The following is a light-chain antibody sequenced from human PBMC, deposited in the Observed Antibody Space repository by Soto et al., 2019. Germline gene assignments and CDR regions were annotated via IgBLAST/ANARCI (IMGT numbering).Light chain of an antibody. J-gene: IGKJ4*01. CDR3: QQYGSSELT. Sequence: EIVLTQCPGTLSLSPGERVTLSCRASQSIRSNSLAWYQQKPGQAPNLIVYGASSRATGTPDRFSGSGSGTDFTLTIARLEPEDFGVYYCQQYGSSELTFGGGAKVEIK. CDR1: QSIRSNS. CDR2: GAS. V-gene: IGKV3-20*01.